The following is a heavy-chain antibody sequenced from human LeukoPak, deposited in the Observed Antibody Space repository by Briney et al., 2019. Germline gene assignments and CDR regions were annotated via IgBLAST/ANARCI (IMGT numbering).Heavy chain of an antibody. CDR2: ISGPGTST. V-gene: IGHV3-23*01. CDR1: GFTFSNYA. D-gene: IGHD5/OR15-5a*01. CDR3: ARGGWVSSDAFDV. Sequence: GGSLRLSCAASGFTFSNYAVSWVRQAPGQGLDWVSVISGPGTSTSYGNSVKGRFTISRDNSKNTVFLQMNSLRAEDTAVYYCARGGWVSSDAFDVWGQGTMVTVSS. J-gene: IGHJ3*01.